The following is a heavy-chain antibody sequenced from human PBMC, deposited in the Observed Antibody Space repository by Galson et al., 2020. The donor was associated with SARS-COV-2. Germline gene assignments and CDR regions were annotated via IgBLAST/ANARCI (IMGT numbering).Heavy chain of an antibody. J-gene: IGHJ6*02. D-gene: IGHD5-18*01. Sequence: GESLKISCAASGFTFSSYDMHWVRQATGKGLEWVSAIGTAGDTYYPGSVKGRFTISRENAKNSLYLQMNSLRAGDTAVYYCARTHYTAMGLSDDGMDVWGQGTTVTVSS. V-gene: IGHV3-13*01. CDR3: ARTHYTAMGLSDDGMDV. CDR2: IGTAGDT. CDR1: GFTFSSYD.